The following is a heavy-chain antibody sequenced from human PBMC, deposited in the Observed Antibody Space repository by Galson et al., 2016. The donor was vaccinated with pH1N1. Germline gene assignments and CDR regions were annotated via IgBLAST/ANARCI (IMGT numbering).Heavy chain of an antibody. CDR3: ARWFGESLYGRDTGVFDI. Sequence: PALVKPTQTLTLTCTFSGFSLSTHGVGVGWIRQPPGKALEWLAVIYWNDDKRYSPSLKSRLTITKDTSKNQVVLTMTNMDPVDTATYFCARWFGESLYGRDTGVFDIWGQGTMVTVSS. D-gene: IGHD3-10*01. J-gene: IGHJ3*02. V-gene: IGHV2-5*01. CDR2: IYWNDDK. CDR1: GFSLSTHGVG.